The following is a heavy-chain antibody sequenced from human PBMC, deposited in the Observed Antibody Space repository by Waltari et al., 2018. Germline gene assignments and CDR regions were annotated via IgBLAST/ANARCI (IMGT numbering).Heavy chain of an antibody. CDR3: ATYGQSPRNDQ. J-gene: IGHJ1*01. CDR2: ISTTGATT. D-gene: IGHD2-2*01. Sequence: EVQLLESGGGLEQPGGSLRLPCAASGFPFDHVYMTWVRQAPGKGLEWVSAISTTGATTYYADSVKGRFTISRDNFKNILYLQMNSLRAEDTAVYYCATYGQSPRNDQWGQGTQLTVSS. V-gene: IGHV3-23*01. CDR1: GFPFDHVY.